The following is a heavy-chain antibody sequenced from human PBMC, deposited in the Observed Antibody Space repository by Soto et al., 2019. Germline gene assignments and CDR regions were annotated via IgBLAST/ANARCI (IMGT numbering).Heavy chain of an antibody. CDR3: ARRRDYYDSSGYYQPHFDY. D-gene: IGHD3-22*01. CDR2: IYYSGST. Sequence: PSETLSPTCTVSGGSISSSSYYWGWIRQPPGKGLEWIGSIYYSGSTYYNPSLKSRVTISVDTSKNQFSLKLSSVTAADTAVYYCARRRDYYDSSGYYQPHFDYWGQGTLVSVSS. CDR1: GGSISSSSYY. J-gene: IGHJ4*02. V-gene: IGHV4-39*01.